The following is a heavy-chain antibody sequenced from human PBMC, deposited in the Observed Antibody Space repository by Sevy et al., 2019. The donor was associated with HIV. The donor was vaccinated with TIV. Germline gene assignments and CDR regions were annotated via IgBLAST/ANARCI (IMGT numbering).Heavy chain of an antibody. J-gene: IGHJ3*02. CDR1: GFSVSDTY. CDR3: ATQSGYSTSPGAFDI. V-gene: IGHV3-53*01. D-gene: IGHD6-6*01. Sequence: GGSLRLSCAASGFSVSDTYMSWVRQAPGEGLEWVSLIYDVSSTYFADSVEGRFTISTDNSKNTLYLQMNSLRAEDTAVYYCATQSGYSTSPGAFDIWGQGTMVTVSS. CDR2: IYDVSST.